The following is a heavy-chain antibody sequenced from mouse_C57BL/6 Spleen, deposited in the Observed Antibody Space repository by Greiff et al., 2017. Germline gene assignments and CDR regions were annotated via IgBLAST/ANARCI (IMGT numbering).Heavy chain of an antibody. CDR1: GYTFTSYW. CDR2: IDPSDSET. V-gene: IGHV1-52*01. D-gene: IGHD1-3*01. J-gene: IGHJ2*01. CDR3: ARGLTLYDFDY. Sequence: QVQLQQPGAELVRPGSSVQLSCKASGYTFTSYWMHWVKQRPIQGLEWIGNIDPSDSETNYNPNFKDKATLTVDKSSSTAYMQLSSLTSEDSAFENCARGLTLYDFDYWGQGTTLTVSA.